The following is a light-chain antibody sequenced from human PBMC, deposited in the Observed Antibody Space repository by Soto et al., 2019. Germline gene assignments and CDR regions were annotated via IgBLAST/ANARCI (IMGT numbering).Light chain of an antibody. CDR1: QGIRNN. J-gene: IGKJ3*01. CDR3: QQYFSVPFT. V-gene: IGKV1-27*01. CDR2: DES. Sequence: DIQMTQSPSSLSASAGDRVTITCRASQGIRNNLAWYQQKPGKLPKLLIYDESTLQSGVPSRFSGSRSGTDFTLTISSLQPEDVATYYCQQYFSVPFTFGAGTKVVIK.